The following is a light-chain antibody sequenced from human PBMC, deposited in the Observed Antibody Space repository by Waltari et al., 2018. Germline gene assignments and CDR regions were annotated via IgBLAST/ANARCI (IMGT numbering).Light chain of an antibody. J-gene: IGLJ1*01. CDR1: SSNTGTNT. CDR2: NTN. Sequence: VLTQPPSASGTPGQRVTISCSGSSSNTGTNTVTWYQQPPGTAPKLLMYNTNQRPSGVPDRFSGSKSGTSASLAISGLQSEDEADYYCATWDGSLNGPYVFGTGTKVTVL. CDR3: ATWDGSLNGPYV. V-gene: IGLV1-44*01.